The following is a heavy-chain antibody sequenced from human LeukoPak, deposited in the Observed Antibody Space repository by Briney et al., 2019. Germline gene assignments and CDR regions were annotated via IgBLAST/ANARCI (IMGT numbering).Heavy chain of an antibody. CDR1: GGTFSSYA. Sequence: SVKVSCKASGGTFSSYAISWVRQAPGQGLEWMGGIIPIFGTANYTQKFQGRVTITADESTSTAYMELSSLRSEDTAVYYCASQTYYYDSSGYYYGGYWGQGTLVTVSS. CDR3: ASQTYYYDSSGYYYGGY. J-gene: IGHJ4*02. D-gene: IGHD3-22*01. CDR2: IIPIFGTA. V-gene: IGHV1-69*13.